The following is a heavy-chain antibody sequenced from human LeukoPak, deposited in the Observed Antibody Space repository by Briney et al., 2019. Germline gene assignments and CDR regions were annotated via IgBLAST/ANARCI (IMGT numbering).Heavy chain of an antibody. CDR3: ARRNTGVVIDAFDI. V-gene: IGHV4-30-2*01. CDR1: GGSISSGGYS. J-gene: IGHJ3*02. Sequence: PSQTLSLTCAVSGGSISSGGYSWSWIRQPPGKGLEWIGYIYHSGSTYYNPSLKSRVTISVDRSKNQFSLKLSSVTAADTAVYYCARRNTGVVIDAFDIWGQGTMVTVSS. D-gene: IGHD3-3*01. CDR2: IYHSGST.